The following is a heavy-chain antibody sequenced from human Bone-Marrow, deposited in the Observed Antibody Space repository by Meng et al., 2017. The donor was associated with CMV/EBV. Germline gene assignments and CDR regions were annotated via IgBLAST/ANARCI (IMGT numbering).Heavy chain of an antibody. V-gene: IGHV4-38-2*02. D-gene: IGHD5-18*01. CDR3: AVYPGNFGYSYSWSLTAIDF. CDR2: IYHSGST. Sequence: SVTLSLTCTVSGYSISSGYYWGWILQPPGKGLEWIGRIYHSGSTYYNPSLKSRVTISVDTSKNQFSLKLSSVTAADTAVYYCAVYPGNFGYSYSWSLTAIDFWGQGTLVPVSS. CDR1: GYSISSGYY. J-gene: IGHJ4*02.